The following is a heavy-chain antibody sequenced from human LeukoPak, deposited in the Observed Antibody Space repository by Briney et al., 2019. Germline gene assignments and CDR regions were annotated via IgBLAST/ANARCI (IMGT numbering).Heavy chain of an antibody. CDR2: IKEDGSGK. V-gene: IGHV3-7*01. Sequence: GGSLRLSCAASGFTFSTYWMSWVRQAPGKGLEWVANIKEDGSGKYYLDSVKGRFTISRDNARNSLYLQMNSLRAEDTAVYYCARADHGDYGGGYMDVWGKGTTVTVS. CDR1: GFTFSTYW. J-gene: IGHJ6*03. D-gene: IGHD4-17*01. CDR3: ARADHGDYGGGYMDV.